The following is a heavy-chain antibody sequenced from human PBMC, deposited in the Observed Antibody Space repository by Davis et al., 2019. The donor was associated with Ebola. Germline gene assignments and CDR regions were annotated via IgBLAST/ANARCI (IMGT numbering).Heavy chain of an antibody. D-gene: IGHD2-15*01. CDR2: IFHSGST. CDR1: GASISSGSHY. CDR3: ARVCRSEGVVVAARGYYYYGMDV. Sequence: MPSETLSLTCTVSGASISSGSHYWAWIRQSPGQGLEWIGSIFHSGSTYYNPSLKSRVTISVDTSENQFSLRVNSVTAADTAVYYCARVCRSEGVVVAARGYYYYGMDVWGKGTTVTVSS. J-gene: IGHJ6*04. V-gene: IGHV4-39*01.